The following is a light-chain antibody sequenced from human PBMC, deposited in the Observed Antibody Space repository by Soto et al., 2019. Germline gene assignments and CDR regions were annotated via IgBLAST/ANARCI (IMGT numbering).Light chain of an antibody. CDR1: SSDVGAYNY. Sequence: QSALTQPASVSGSPGQSITISCTGTSSDVGAYNYVSWYQHHPGKAPQLMIYDVSNRPSGVSNRFSGSKSGNTASLTISGLQAEDEADYYCNSYTISSTYVFGTGTKLTVL. V-gene: IGLV2-14*03. J-gene: IGLJ1*01. CDR2: DVS. CDR3: NSYTISSTYV.